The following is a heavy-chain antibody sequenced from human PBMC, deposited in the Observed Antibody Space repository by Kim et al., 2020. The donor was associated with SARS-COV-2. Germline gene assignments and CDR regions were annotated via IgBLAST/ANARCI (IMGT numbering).Heavy chain of an antibody. J-gene: IGHJ4*02. V-gene: IGHV4-59*12. CDR2: IYFSGST. Sequence: SETLSLTCTVSGGSINSYYWSWIRQPPGKGLEWIGYIYFSGSTNYNPSLKSRVTMSLDTSKNRFSLKLSSVTAADTAVYYCAYGDYVHDYWGQGTLVTVSS. D-gene: IGHD4-17*01. CDR3: AYGDYVHDY. CDR1: GGSINSYY.